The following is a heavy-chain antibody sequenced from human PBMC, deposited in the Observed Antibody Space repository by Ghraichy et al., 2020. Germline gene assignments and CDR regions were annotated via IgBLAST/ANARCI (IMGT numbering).Heavy chain of an antibody. Sequence: LSLTCAASGFTFSSSLMNWARQAPGKGLEWVANIKQDGSEKYYVDSVKGRFTISRDNAKNSLYLQMNSLRAEDTAVYYCARGKGNFWGQGTLVTVSS. CDR3: ARGKGNF. V-gene: IGHV3-7*01. CDR1: GFTFSSSL. J-gene: IGHJ4*02. CDR2: IKQDGSEK.